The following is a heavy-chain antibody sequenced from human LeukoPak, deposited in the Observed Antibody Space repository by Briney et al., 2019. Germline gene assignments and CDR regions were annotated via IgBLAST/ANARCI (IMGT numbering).Heavy chain of an antibody. J-gene: IGHJ3*01. V-gene: IGHV4-39*01. CDR1: GGSISSGSYY. CDR3: ARVRPGAAGLDAFDF. Sequence: SETLSLTCTVSGGSISSGSYYWGWIRQPPGKGLEWIGSIYYSGSTYYNPSLKSRVTISVDTSKNQFSLKLSSVTAADTAVYYCARVRPGAAGLDAFDFWGQGTMVTVSS. D-gene: IGHD6-13*01. CDR2: IYYSGST.